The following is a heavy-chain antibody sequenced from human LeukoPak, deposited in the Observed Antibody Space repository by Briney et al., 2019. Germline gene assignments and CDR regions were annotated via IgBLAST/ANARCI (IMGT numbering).Heavy chain of an antibody. V-gene: IGHV4-39*07. CDR2: IYYSGST. D-gene: IGHD6-13*01. J-gene: IGHJ4*02. CDR1: GGSISSSSYY. Sequence: PSETLSLTCTVSGGSISSSSYYWGWIRQPPGKGLEWIGSIYYSGSTYYNPSLKSRVTISVDTSKNQFSLKLSSVTAADTAVYYCARDPEGAAAENWGQGTLVTVSS. CDR3: ARDPEGAAAEN.